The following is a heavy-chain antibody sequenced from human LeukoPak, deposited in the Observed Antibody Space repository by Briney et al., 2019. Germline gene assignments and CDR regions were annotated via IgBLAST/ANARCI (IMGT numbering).Heavy chain of an antibody. V-gene: IGHV3-23*01. J-gene: IGHJ5*02. CDR1: GFSFSTYA. CDR3: AKEGAPYYDNNWFDP. D-gene: IGHD3-9*01. CDR2: ISGRGTRT. Sequence: GGSLRLSCAASGFSFSTYAMTWVRQAPGKGLEWVSSISGRGTRTYYVDSVKGRFTISRDNSGNTIYLQMNSLRVDGTAVYYRAKEGAPYYDNNWFDPWGQGTLVTVSS.